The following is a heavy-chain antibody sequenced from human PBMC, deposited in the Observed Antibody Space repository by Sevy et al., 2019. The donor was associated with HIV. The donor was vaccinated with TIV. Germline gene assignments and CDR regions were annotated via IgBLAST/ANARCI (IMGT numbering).Heavy chain of an antibody. D-gene: IGHD4-17*01. CDR2: IIPIFGTA. CDR3: ARCSIGRDYVPPKGWFDP. Sequence: ASVKVSCKASGGTFSSYAISWVRQAPGQGLEWMGGIIPIFGTANYAQKFQARVTITADESTSTAYMELSSLRSEDTAVYYCARCSIGRDYVPPKGWFDPWGQGTLVTVSS. V-gene: IGHV1-69*13. J-gene: IGHJ5*02. CDR1: GGTFSSYA.